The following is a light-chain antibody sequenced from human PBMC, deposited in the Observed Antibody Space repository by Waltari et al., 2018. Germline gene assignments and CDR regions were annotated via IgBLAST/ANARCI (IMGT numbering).Light chain of an antibody. J-gene: IGKJ2*01. Sequence: DIQMTQSPSTLSASVGERVTITCRASQSISTYLNWYQQKPGKAPSLLIFAATSLQSGVPSRFSGSGSGTEFTLTINNLQPDDFATYYCQQGYSSPPYTFGQGTKLLI. CDR2: AAT. CDR1: QSISTY. CDR3: QQGYSSPPYT. V-gene: IGKV1-39*01.